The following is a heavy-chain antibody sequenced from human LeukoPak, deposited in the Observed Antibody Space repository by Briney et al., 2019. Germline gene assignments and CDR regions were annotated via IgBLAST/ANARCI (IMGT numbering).Heavy chain of an antibody. V-gene: IGHV3-7*01. CDR2: IKQDGSDK. D-gene: IGHD2-2*01. CDR3: ARVGCSSNSCFPDY. Sequence: PAGGSLRLSCAASGFTFSTYWMSWVRQAPGKGLEWVANIKQDGSDKYYVDSVKGRFTISRDNAKNSLFLQMNSLRAEDTAVYYCARVGCSSNSCFPDYWGQGTLVTVSS. CDR1: GFTFSTYW. J-gene: IGHJ4*02.